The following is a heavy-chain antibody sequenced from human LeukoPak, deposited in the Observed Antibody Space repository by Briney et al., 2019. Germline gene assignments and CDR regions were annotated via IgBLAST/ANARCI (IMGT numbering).Heavy chain of an antibody. D-gene: IGHD1-14*01. CDR3: ARPEGPDGY. Sequence: GGSLRLSCAASGFTSSSYWMSWVRQAPGKGLEWVANIKQDGSEKYYVDSVKGRFTISRDNAKNSLYLQMNSLRAEDTAVYYCARPEGPDGYWGQGTLVTVSS. V-gene: IGHV3-7*01. J-gene: IGHJ4*02. CDR1: GFTSSSYW. CDR2: IKQDGSEK.